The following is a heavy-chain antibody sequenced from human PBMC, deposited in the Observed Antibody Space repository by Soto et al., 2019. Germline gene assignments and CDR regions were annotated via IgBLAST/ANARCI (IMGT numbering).Heavy chain of an antibody. CDR1: TFTFSSYV. V-gene: IGHV3-30-3*01. CDR3: AREGPAVGDY. D-gene: IGHD6-19*01. CDR2: ISYDGSNK. Sequence: SLRLSCAASTFTFSSYVMHWVCQAPGKGLEWVAVISYDGSNKYYADSVKGRFTISRDNSKNTLYLQMNSLRAEDTAVYYCAREGPAVGDYWGQGTLVTVSS. J-gene: IGHJ4*02.